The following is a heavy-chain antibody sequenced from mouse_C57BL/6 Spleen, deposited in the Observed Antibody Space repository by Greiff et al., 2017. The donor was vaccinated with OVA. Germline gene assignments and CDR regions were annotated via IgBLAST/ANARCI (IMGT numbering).Heavy chain of an antibody. CDR1: GYAFTNYL. V-gene: IGHV1-54*01. CDR2: INPGSGGT. J-gene: IGHJ3*01. CDR3: ARDYGSRRGFAY. Sequence: VQLQQSGAELVRPGTSVTVSCKASGYAFTNYLIEWVKQRPGQGLEWIGVINPGSGGTNYNEKFKGKATLTADKSSSTAYMQLSSLTSEDSAVYFCARDYGSRRGFAYWGQGTLVTVSA. D-gene: IGHD1-1*01.